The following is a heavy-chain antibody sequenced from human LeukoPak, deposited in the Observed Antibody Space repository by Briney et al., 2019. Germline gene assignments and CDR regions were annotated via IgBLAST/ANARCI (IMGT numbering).Heavy chain of an antibody. J-gene: IGHJ4*02. CDR2: ISSGGGSP. Sequence: GGSLRLSCAASGFSFSSYAMSWVRQAPGKGLEWVSGISSGGGSPYYADSVQGRFTISRDNSKNTLFLQMTGLRAEDTAVYYCADLGTTYYYDRSTYWGQGTLVAVSS. D-gene: IGHD3-22*01. V-gene: IGHV3-23*01. CDR1: GFSFSSYA. CDR3: ADLGTTYYYDRSTY.